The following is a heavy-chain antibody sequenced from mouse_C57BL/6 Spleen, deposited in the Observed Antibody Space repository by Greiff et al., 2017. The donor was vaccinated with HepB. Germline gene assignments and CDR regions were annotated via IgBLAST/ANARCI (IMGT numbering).Heavy chain of an antibody. CDR3: ARGELTCYYAMDY. Sequence: VQLQQSGAELARPGASVKMSCKASGYTFTSYTMHWVKQRPGQGLEWIGYINPSSGYTKYNQKFKDKATLTADKSSSTAYMQLSSLTSEDSAVYYCARGELTCYYAMDYWGQGTSVTVSS. CDR1: GYTFTSYT. V-gene: IGHV1-4*01. D-gene: IGHD4-1*01. CDR2: INPSSGYT. J-gene: IGHJ4*01.